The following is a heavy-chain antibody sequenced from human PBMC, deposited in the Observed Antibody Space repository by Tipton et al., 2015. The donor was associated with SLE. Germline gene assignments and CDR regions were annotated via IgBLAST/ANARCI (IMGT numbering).Heavy chain of an antibody. D-gene: IGHD3-10*01. V-gene: IGHV4-31*03. CDR1: GGSISTDDFY. CDR3: AKARNHYYGSGSYVYFDR. CDR2: IYYSGRA. J-gene: IGHJ4*01. Sequence: TLSLTCTVSGGSISTDDFYWSWIRQNPERGLEWIGYIYYSGRAYYNPSLKSRLSISLDTSKNHFSLTLSSVTAADTALYYCAKARNHYYGSGSYVYFDRWCHGILVTVSS.